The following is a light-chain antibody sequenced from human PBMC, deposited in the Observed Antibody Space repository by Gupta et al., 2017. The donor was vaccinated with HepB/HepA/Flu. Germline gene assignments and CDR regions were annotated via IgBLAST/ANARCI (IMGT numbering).Light chain of an antibody. CDR1: QSVSRN. Sequence: EIVMTQSPATLSVSPGERATLSCRASQSVSRNLAWYQQKPGQAPRLLIYGASTRAIGIPVRFSGSGSGTEFTLTISSLQSEDFAVYYCQQYNNWPPWTFGQGTKVEIK. V-gene: IGKV3-15*01. CDR2: GAS. CDR3: QQYNNWPPWT. J-gene: IGKJ1*01.